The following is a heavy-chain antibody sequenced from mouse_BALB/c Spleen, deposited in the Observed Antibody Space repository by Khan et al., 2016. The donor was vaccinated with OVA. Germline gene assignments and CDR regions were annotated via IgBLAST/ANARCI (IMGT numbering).Heavy chain of an antibody. J-gene: IGHJ2*01. CDR1: GYSITSDSA. CDR3: ARVYGGDFDY. D-gene: IGHD1-1*01. V-gene: IGHV3-2*02. CDR2: ISYSGNT. Sequence: EVQLQESGPGLVKPSQSLSLTCTVTGYSITSDSAWNWIRQFPGNKLEWIGFISYSGNTNYNPSLKSRISITRDTSKNQFFLQLNSVTTEDTATYYCARVYGGDFDYWGQGTTLTVSS.